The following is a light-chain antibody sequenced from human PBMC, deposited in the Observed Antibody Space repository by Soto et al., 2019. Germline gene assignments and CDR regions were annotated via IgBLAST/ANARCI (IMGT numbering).Light chain of an antibody. CDR3: QQNYNFPVT. V-gene: IGKV1D-12*01. Sequence: DIQWTQFPSSVSDSVGESGTITCRASHCISSWLAWYQQKPGNAPDLLIYTASTLQTGVPSRFSGSGSGTDLTLTISSLQTEDFATYYCQQNYNFPVTFGGGTKVDI. CDR1: HCISSW. J-gene: IGKJ4*01. CDR2: TAS.